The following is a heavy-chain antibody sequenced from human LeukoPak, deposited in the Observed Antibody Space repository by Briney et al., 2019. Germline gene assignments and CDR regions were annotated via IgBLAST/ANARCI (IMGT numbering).Heavy chain of an antibody. V-gene: IGHV1-69*13. D-gene: IGHD3-9*01. CDR1: GGTFSSYA. J-gene: IGHJ3*02. CDR2: IIPIFGTA. Sequence: GASVKVSCKASGGTFSSYAISWVRQAPGQGLEWMGGIIPIFGTANYAQKFQGRVTITADESTSTAYMELSSLRSEDTAVYYCARDYDILIGYYYAFDIWGQGTMVTVSS. CDR3: ARDYDILIGYYYAFDI.